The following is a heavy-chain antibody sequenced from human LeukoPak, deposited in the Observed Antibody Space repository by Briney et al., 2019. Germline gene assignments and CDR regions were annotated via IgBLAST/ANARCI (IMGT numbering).Heavy chain of an antibody. D-gene: IGHD1-26*01. CDR3: ARGEIVGATGRWRVGRAFDI. CDR2: INPNSGGT. J-gene: IGHJ3*02. CDR1: GYTFTGYY. V-gene: IGHV1-2*04. Sequence: ASVKVSCEASGYTFTGYYMHWVRQAPGQGLEWMGWINPNSGGTNYAQKFQGWVTMTRDTSISTAYMELSRLRSDDTAVYYCARGEIVGATGRWRVGRAFDIWGQGTMVTVSS.